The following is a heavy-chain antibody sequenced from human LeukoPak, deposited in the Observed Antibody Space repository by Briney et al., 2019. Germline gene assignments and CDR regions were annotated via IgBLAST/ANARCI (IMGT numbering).Heavy chain of an antibody. V-gene: IGHV1-18*01. J-gene: IGHJ4*02. D-gene: IGHD3-22*01. CDR3: ARDRGGLYDSSEEVKDY. CDR1: GYTFTSYG. Sequence: ASVKVSCKASGYTFTSYGISWVRQAPGQGLEWMGWISAYNGNTNYAQKLQGRDTMTTDTSTSTAYMELRSLRSDDTAVYYCARDRGGLYDSSEEVKDYWGQGTLVTVSS. CDR2: ISAYNGNT.